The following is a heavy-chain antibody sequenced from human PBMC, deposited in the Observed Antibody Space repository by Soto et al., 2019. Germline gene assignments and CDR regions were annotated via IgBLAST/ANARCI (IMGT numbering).Heavy chain of an antibody. CDR3: ARDLGAFNYGSAYFDY. CDR2: IWYDGSNQ. J-gene: IGHJ4*02. V-gene: IGHV3-33*01. CDR1: GFTFSTYG. Sequence: PGGSLRLSCAPSGFTFSTYGMHWVRQAPGKGLEWVAVIWYDGSNQYYADSVKGRFTISRDNSKNMLYLQMNSLRAEDTAVYYCARDLGAFNYGSAYFDYWGQGTPVTASS. D-gene: IGHD3-10*01.